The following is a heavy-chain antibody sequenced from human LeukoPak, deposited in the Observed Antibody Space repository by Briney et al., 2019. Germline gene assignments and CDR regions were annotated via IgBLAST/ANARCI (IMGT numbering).Heavy chain of an antibody. V-gene: IGHV1-2*02. CDR1: GYTFIGYY. CDR2: INPNSGGT. Sequence: GASVKVSCKASGYTFIGYYMHWVRQAPGQGLEWMGWINPNSGGTKYAQKFQGRVTMTRDTSISTAYMELSRLRSDDTAVYYCARGSVLLWFGDDHNNIDYWGQGTLVTVSS. D-gene: IGHD3-10*01. CDR3: ARGSVLLWFGDDHNNIDY. J-gene: IGHJ4*02.